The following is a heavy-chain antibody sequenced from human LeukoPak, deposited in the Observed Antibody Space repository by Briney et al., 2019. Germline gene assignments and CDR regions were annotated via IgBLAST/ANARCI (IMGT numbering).Heavy chain of an antibody. J-gene: IGHJ4*02. D-gene: IGHD5-18*01. V-gene: IGHV1-69*13. CDR3: ARDPRTSGYSYGLGY. Sequence: SVKVSCKASGYTVTNYGFSWVRQAPGQGLDWMGGIIPSFGTANYSQKFQGRVTITADESTSTAYMELSSLRSEDTAIYYCARDPRTSGYSYGLGYWGQGTLVTVSS. CDR1: GYTVTNYG. CDR2: IIPSFGTA.